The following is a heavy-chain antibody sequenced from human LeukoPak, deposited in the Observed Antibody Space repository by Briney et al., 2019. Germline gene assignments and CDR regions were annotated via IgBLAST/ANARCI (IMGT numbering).Heavy chain of an antibody. D-gene: IGHD3-22*01. V-gene: IGHV3-74*01. CDR2: VNTDGSSS. CDR1: GFTFNTYY. Sequence: GSLRLSCAATGFTFNTYYIHWVRQAPGKGLVWVSRVNTDGSSSNYADSVKGRFTISRDNAKNTVYLQMNSLRAEDTAVYYCARDDYYDSSGYYPLGFDYWGQGTLVTVSS. J-gene: IGHJ4*02. CDR3: ARDDYYDSSGYYPLGFDY.